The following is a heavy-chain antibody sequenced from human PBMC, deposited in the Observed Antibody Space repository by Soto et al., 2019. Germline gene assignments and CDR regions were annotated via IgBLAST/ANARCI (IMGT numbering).Heavy chain of an antibody. CDR3: ARAHLIASRLMWHLDL. D-gene: IGHD6-6*01. CDR1: GDSVSSNNAA. Sequence: SQTLSLTCAISGDSVSSNNAAWHWIRQSPSRGLEWLGRTYYRSKWYNDYAMSVKGRITINPDTSKDHFSLQLNSVTPEDTAVYYCARAHLIASRLMWHLDLWGRGTLVTVSS. CDR2: TYYRSKWYN. J-gene: IGHJ2*01. V-gene: IGHV6-1*01.